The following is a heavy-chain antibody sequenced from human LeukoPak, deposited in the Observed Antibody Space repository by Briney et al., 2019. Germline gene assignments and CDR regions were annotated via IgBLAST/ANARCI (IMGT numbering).Heavy chain of an antibody. V-gene: IGHV4-59*10. Sequence: PSETLSLTCAVYGGSFSDYYWSWIRQPAGKGLEWVGRMYTSGSTNYNPFLKSRVTISVDTSKNQFSLKLSSVTAADTAVYYCARSYYYDSSGYYYPHAYYYYYMDVWGKGTTVTISS. CDR3: ARSYYYDSSGYYYPHAYYYYYMDV. CDR1: GGSFSDYY. D-gene: IGHD3-22*01. J-gene: IGHJ6*03. CDR2: MYTSGST.